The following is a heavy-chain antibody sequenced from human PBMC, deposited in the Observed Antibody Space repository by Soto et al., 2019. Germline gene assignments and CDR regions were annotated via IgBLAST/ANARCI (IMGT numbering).Heavy chain of an antibody. V-gene: IGHV3-48*02. CDR2: ISSSSTI. CDR1: GFTFSSYS. D-gene: IGHD3-22*01. Sequence: RLSCAASGFTFSSYSMNWVRQAPGKGLEWVSYISSSSTIYYADSVKGRFTISRDNAKNSLYLQMNSLRDEDTAVYYCARDLDSSGPNPPDYWGQGTLVTVSS. CDR3: ARDLDSSGPNPPDY. J-gene: IGHJ4*02.